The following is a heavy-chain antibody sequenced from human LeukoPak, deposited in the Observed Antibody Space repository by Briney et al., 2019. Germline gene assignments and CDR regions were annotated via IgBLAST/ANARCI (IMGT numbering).Heavy chain of an antibody. CDR3: AKDHVREWAPYFDY. D-gene: IGHD3-3*01. CDR1: GFTFSSYG. CDR2: IWYDGGSK. Sequence: GRSLRLSCAASGFTFSSYGFHGVRQAPGKGLEGGAVIWYDGGSKYYAASVKGRVTISGDTSKNTLYLRLSSLRAEDTAVYYCAKDHVREWAPYFDYWGQGTLVTVSS. J-gene: IGHJ4*02. V-gene: IGHV3-33*03.